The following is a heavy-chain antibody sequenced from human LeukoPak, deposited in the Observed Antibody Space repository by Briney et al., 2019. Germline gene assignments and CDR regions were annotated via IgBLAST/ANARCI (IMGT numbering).Heavy chain of an antibody. V-gene: IGHV4-39*07. D-gene: IGHD2-15*01. CDR2: IYYSGST. J-gene: IGHJ5*02. CDR1: GGSISSSSYY. Sequence: SETLSLTCTVSGGSISSSSYYWGWIRQPPGKGLEWIGSIYYSGSTYYNPSLKSRVTISVDTSKNQFSLKLSSVTAADTAVYYCARGYCSGGSCSSFAFDPWGQGTLVTVSS. CDR3: ARGYCSGGSCSSFAFDP.